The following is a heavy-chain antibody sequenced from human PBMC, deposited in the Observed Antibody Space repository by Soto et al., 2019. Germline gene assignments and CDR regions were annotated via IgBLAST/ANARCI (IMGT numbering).Heavy chain of an antibody. Sequence: QVQLVQSGAEVKKPGSSVKVSCKASGGTFSSYAISWVRQAPGQGLEWMGGIIPIFGTANYAQKFQGRVTITADKSTSTAYMELSSLRSEDTAVYYCARDPTWAARSYYYYGMDVWGQGTTVTVSS. CDR2: IIPIFGTA. V-gene: IGHV1-69*06. CDR1: GGTFSSYA. J-gene: IGHJ6*02. D-gene: IGHD6-6*01. CDR3: ARDPTWAARSYYYYGMDV.